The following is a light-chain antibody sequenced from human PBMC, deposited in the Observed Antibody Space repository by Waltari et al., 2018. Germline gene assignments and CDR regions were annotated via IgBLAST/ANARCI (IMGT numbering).Light chain of an antibody. Sequence: SYVLTQSPSVSVAPGETARIPCGGNNIGSKTVHWYQQKTGQAPIWVMFYNNYRPSGIPGRVSGANSGRTATLTISRVEAGDEADYYCQLWDSDSDHVVFGGGTKVTVL. CDR2: YNN. CDR1: NIGSKT. J-gene: IGLJ2*01. V-gene: IGLV3-21*04. CDR3: QLWDSDSDHVV.